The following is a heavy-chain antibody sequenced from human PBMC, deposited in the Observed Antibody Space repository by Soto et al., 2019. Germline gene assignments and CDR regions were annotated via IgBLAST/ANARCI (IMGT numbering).Heavy chain of an antibody. J-gene: IGHJ3*01. CDR2: IDPSDSYT. V-gene: IGHV5-10-1*01. CDR1: GYSFTSYW. Sequence: EASLNISCKGFGYSFTSYWISWVRQMPGKGLEWMGRIDPSDSYTNYSPSFQGHFTISANKSISTAYLQWSSLKASDTAMYYCAIPPPIPTSDDFDFWGHGTRVTVSS. D-gene: IGHD2-21*01. CDR3: AIPPPIPTSDDFDF.